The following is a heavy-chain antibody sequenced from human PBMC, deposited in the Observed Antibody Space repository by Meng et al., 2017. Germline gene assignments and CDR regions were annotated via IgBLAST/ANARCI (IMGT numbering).Heavy chain of an antibody. D-gene: IGHD2-21*02. Sequence: VHIQESGTGLVKPSGTLSLTGAVSGGSISSNNWWSWVRQPPGKGLEWIGEVYHNGNANYNPSLKSRVTISVDKSKNQFSPKLSFVAAADTAIYYCARELDAVGVTAYDLWGQGTLVTVSS. CDR1: GGSISSNNW. CDR2: VYHNGNA. J-gene: IGHJ4*02. CDR3: ARELDAVGVTAYDL. V-gene: IGHV4-4*02.